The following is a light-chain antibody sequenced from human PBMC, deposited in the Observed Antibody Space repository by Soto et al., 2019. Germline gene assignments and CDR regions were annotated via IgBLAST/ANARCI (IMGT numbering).Light chain of an antibody. CDR1: SRDVGAYNL. CDR2: EVR. J-gene: IGLJ2*01. V-gene: IGLV2-14*01. Sequence: QSVLPPPGSVSVSPGQAITISCSGTSRDVGAYNLVSWYQQRLGQAPKRLFYEVRHRPSGLSYRFSVSKSGNTASLTFSNLLPEDEAYYFGSSFSSRNTLVFGGGTKLTVL. CDR3: SSFSSRNTLV.